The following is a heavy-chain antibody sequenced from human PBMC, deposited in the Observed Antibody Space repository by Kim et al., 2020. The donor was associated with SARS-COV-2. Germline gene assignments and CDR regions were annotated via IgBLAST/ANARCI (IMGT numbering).Heavy chain of an antibody. D-gene: IGHD1-26*01. CDR2: T. V-gene: IGHV4-59*09. Sequence: TNYNPSLKSRVTISVDTSKNQFSLKLSSVTAADTAVYYCARGGGATAVDYWGQGTLVTVSS. J-gene: IGHJ4*02. CDR3: ARGGGATAVDY.